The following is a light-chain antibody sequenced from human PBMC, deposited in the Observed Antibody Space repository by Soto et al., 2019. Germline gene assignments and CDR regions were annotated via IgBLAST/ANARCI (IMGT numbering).Light chain of an antibody. J-gene: IGKJ1*01. V-gene: IGKV1-5*03. CDR2: KTS. CDR1: QSISSW. CDR3: QYYNNYCWT. Sequence: DIQLTQSPSTLSASVGDRVTITCRASQSISSWLAWYQQKPGKAPKFLIYKTSNLESGVPSRFSGSGSGTEXXLTIXSLQPDDFAXYYCQYYNNYCWTFGQGTKVEIK.